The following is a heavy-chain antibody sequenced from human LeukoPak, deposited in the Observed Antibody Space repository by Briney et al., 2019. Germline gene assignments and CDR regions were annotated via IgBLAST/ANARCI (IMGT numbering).Heavy chain of an antibody. J-gene: IGHJ4*02. D-gene: IGHD3-9*01. CDR2: IKKDGSEK. CDR3: TRHDYDILTGYARDY. Sequence: GGSLRLSCAASGFTFSSYWMSWVRQAPGKGLEWVANIKKDGSEKYYVDSVKGRFTISRDNAKTSLYLQMNSLKTEDTAVYYCTRHDYDILTGYARDYWGQGTLVTVSS. CDR1: GFTFSSYW. V-gene: IGHV3-7*03.